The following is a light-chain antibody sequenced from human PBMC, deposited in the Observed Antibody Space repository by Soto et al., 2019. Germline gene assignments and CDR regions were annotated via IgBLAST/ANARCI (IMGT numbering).Light chain of an antibody. V-gene: IGLV2-23*01. CDR2: EGT. J-gene: IGLJ3*02. Sequence: QSALTQPASVSGSPGQSITISCTGTSSDVGNYNLVSWYQQHPGKAPKLMIYEGTKRPSGVSDRFSGSKSGNTASLTISGLQAEDEADYYRCSYAGSSTWVFGGGTKLTVL. CDR1: SSDVGNYNL. CDR3: CSYAGSSTWV.